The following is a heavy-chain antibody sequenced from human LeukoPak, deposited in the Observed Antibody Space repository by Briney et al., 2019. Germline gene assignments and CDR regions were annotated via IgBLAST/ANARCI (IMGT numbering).Heavy chain of an antibody. CDR3: ARSGGTGTIFGVGQDY. CDR2: ISSSSSYI. Sequence: PGGSLRLSCAASGFTFSSYSMNWVRQAPGKGLEWVSSISSSSSYIYYADSVKGRFTISRDNAKNSLYLQMNSLRAEDTAVYYCARSGGTGTIFGVGQDYWGQGTLVTVSS. CDR1: GFTFSSYS. J-gene: IGHJ4*02. D-gene: IGHD3-3*01. V-gene: IGHV3-21*01.